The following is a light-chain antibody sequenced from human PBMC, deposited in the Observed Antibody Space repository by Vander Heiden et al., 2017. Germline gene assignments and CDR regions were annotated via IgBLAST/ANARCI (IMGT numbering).Light chain of an antibody. V-gene: IGKV1-39*01. CDR1: KSSSSY. CDR2: AAS. Sequence: DMQITQSQSSLSASVGDRVPITGLASKSSSSYLNWYQQKPGKAPKLLIYAASSLQSGVPERFSGSGSGTDFTLTISSLKPEDVATYYCLQSYSTPRTFGQGTKVEIK. CDR3: LQSYSTPRT. J-gene: IGKJ1*01.